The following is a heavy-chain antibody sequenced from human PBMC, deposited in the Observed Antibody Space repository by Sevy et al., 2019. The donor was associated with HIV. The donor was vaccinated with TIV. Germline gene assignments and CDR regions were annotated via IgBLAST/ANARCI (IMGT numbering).Heavy chain of an antibody. J-gene: IGHJ4*02. CDR1: GFTFSTYG. CDR2: ISTTGHST. D-gene: IGHD3-10*01. Sequence: GGSLRLSCSASGFTFSTYGMHWVRQAPGKGLEYVSLISTTGHSTYYADSVNGRFTISRDNSKNTLYLQMISLRTEDTAVYYCVKDQREGYFGSGSHPGYWGQGTLVTVSS. V-gene: IGHV3-64D*06. CDR3: VKDQREGYFGSGSHPGY.